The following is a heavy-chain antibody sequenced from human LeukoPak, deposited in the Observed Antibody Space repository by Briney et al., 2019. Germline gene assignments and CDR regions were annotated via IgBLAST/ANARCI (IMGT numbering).Heavy chain of an antibody. CDR2: IYTSGST. CDR3: ARAPSSTYYYDSSGYYYDY. Sequence: PSETLSLTCTVSGGSISSGSYYWSWIRQPAGKGLEWIGRIYTSGSTNYNPSLKSRVTISVDTSKNQFSLKLSSVTAADTAVYYCARAPSSTYYYDSSGYYYDYWGQGTLVTVSS. D-gene: IGHD3-22*01. CDR1: GGSISSGSYY. J-gene: IGHJ4*02. V-gene: IGHV4-61*02.